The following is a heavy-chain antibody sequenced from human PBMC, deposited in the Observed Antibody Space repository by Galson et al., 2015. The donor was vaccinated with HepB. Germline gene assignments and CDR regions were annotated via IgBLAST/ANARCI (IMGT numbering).Heavy chain of an antibody. Sequence: SLRLSCAASGFTFSSYAMHWVRQAPGKGLEWVAVISYDGSNKYYADSVKGRFTISRDNSKNTLYLQMNSLRAEDTAVYYCARGPSSYLRFLEWLLPDYWGQGTLVTVSS. D-gene: IGHD3-3*01. V-gene: IGHV3-30-3*01. CDR1: GFTFSSYA. CDR2: ISYDGSNK. J-gene: IGHJ4*02. CDR3: ARGPSSYLRFLEWLLPDY.